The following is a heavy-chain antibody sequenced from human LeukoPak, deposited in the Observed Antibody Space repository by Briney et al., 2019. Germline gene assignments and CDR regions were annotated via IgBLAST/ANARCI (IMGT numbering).Heavy chain of an antibody. D-gene: IGHD3-22*01. J-gene: IGHJ4*02. V-gene: IGHV3-21*01. Sequence: PGGSLRLSCAASGFTFSSYSMNWVRQAPGKGLEWVSSISSSSSYIYYADSVKGRFTISRDNAKNSLYLQMNSLRAEDTAVYYCARGLTYYYDSSGYDLDYWGQGTLVTVS. CDR1: GFTFSSYS. CDR2: ISSSSSYI. CDR3: ARGLTYYYDSSGYDLDY.